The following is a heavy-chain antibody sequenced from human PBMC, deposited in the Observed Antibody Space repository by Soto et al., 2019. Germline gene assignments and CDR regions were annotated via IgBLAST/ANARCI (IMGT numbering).Heavy chain of an antibody. J-gene: IGHJ6*03. Sequence: PGGSLRLSCAASGFTFSDYYVSWIRQAPGKGLEWVSYISSSGSTIYYADSVKGRFTISRDNAKNSLYLQMNSLRAEDTAVYYCARVKGIAVAAEYYYYYMDVWGKGTTVTVSS. D-gene: IGHD6-19*01. V-gene: IGHV3-11*01. CDR1: GFTFSDYY. CDR3: ARVKGIAVAAEYYYYYMDV. CDR2: ISSSGSTI.